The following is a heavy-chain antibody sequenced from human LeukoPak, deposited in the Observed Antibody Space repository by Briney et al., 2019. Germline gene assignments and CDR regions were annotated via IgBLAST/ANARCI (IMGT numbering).Heavy chain of an antibody. CDR2: IYYSGST. V-gene: IGHV4-59*08. CDR3: ARYSSAWFDP. D-gene: IGHD6-25*01. Sequence: SETLSLTCTVSGGSISSYYWSWIRQPPGKGLEWIGYIYYSGSTYYNPSLKSRVTISVDTSKNQFSLKLSSVTAADTAVYNCARYSSAWFDPWGQGTLVTVSS. CDR1: GGSISSYY. J-gene: IGHJ5*02.